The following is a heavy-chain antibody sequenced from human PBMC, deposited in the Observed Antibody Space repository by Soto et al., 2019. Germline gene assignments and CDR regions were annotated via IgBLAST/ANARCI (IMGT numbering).Heavy chain of an antibody. CDR2: IDPSDSYT. CDR3: ATRGVGATTDYYYYGMDV. V-gene: IGHV5-10-1*01. CDR1: GYSFTSHW. D-gene: IGHD1-26*01. J-gene: IGHJ6*02. Sequence: GESLKISCKGSGYSFTSHWISWVRQMPGKGLEWMGRIDPSDSYTNYSPSFQGHVTISADKSISTAYLQWSSLKASDTAMYYCATRGVGATTDYYYYGMDVWGQGTTVTVSS.